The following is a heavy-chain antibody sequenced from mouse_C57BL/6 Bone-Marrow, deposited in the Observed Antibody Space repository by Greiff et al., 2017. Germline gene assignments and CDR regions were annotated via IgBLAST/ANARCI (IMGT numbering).Heavy chain of an antibody. CDR3: ARDEAQTYYFDD. V-gene: IGHV5-4*01. Sequence: EVKVEESGGGLVKPGGSLTLSCAASGFTFSSYAMSWVRQTPEKRLEWVATISDGGSYTYYPDNVKGRFTISRDNAKNNLYLQMSHLKSEDTAMYYCARDEAQTYYFDDWGQGTTLTVSS. CDR2: ISDGGSYT. J-gene: IGHJ2*01. CDR1: GFTFSSYA.